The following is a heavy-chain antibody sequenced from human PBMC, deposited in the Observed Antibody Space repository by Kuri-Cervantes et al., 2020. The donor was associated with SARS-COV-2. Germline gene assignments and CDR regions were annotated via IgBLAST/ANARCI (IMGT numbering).Heavy chain of an antibody. CDR1: GFAFSSYV. Sequence: GGSLRLSCAASGFAFSSYVLHWVRRAPGKGPEWVSAIGTGGDTYYADSVKGRFTISRDNSQNTLYLQMNSLRAEDTAVYYCARDSNPPLLWFGEYPPNAFDIWGQGTMVTVSS. V-gene: IGHV3-47*02. CDR2: IGTGGDT. J-gene: IGHJ3*02. CDR3: ARDSNPPLLWFGEYPPNAFDI. D-gene: IGHD3-10*01.